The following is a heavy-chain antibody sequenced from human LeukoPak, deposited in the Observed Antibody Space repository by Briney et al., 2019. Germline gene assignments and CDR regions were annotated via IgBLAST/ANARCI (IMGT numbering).Heavy chain of an antibody. J-gene: IGHJ4*02. CDR2: INHSGST. D-gene: IGHD1-14*01. CDR1: GGSISSSSYY. V-gene: IGHV4-39*07. CDR3: ARPRNRLRYFDY. Sequence: SETLSLTCTVSGGSISSSSYYWGWIRRPPGKGLEWIGEINHSGSTNYNPSLKSRVTISVDTSKNQFSLKLSSVTAADTAVYYCARPRNRLRYFDYWGQGTLVTVSS.